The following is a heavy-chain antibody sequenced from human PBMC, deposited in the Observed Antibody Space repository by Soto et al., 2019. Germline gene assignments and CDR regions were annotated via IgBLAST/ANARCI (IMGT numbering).Heavy chain of an antibody. Sequence: SETLSLTCTVSGGSISSSSYYWGWIRQPPGKGLEWIGSIYYSGSTYYNPSLKSRVTISVDTSKNQFSLKLSSVTAADTAVYYCARQGRRYCSGGSCYSESYWFDPWGQGTLVTVSS. J-gene: IGHJ5*02. V-gene: IGHV4-39*01. CDR2: IYYSGST. CDR3: ARQGRRYCSGGSCYSESYWFDP. D-gene: IGHD2-15*01. CDR1: GGSISSSSYY.